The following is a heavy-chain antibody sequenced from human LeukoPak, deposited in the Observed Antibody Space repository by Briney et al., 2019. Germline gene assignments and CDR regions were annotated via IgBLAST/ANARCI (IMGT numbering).Heavy chain of an antibody. V-gene: IGHV1-69*13. J-gene: IGHJ4*02. CDR3: ARGNHDYGDPFDY. Sequence: SVKVSCKASGYTFTGYYMHWVRQAPGQGLEWMGGIIPIFGTANYAQKFQGRVTITADESTSTAYMELSSLRSEDTAVYYCARGNHDYGDPFDYWGQGTLVTVSS. CDR1: GYTFTGYY. D-gene: IGHD4-17*01. CDR2: IIPIFGTA.